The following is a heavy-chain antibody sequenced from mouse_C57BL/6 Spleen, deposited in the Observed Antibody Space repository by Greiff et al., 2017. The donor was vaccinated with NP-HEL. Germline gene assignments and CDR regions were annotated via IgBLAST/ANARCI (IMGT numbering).Heavy chain of an antibody. V-gene: IGHV1-64*01. CDR2: IHPNSGST. CDR1: GYTFTSYW. CDR3: ARFWRDYAMDY. J-gene: IGHJ4*01. Sequence: VQLQQSGAELVKPGASVKLSCKASGYTFTSYWMHWVKQRPGQGLEWIGMIHPNSGSTNYNEKFKSKATLTVDKSSSTAYMQLSSLTSEDSAVYYCARFWRDYAMDYWGQGTSVTVSS.